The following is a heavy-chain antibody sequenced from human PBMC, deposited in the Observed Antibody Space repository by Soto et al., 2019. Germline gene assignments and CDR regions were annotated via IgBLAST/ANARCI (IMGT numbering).Heavy chain of an antibody. D-gene: IGHD2-15*01. CDR1: GGSSSSHN. CDR2: INHNERT. CDR3: ARGRRHCSGGSCSQTKTFDR. J-gene: IGHJ4*02. V-gene: IGHV4-34*02. Sequence: QVQLQQWGAGLLKPSETLSLTCAVFGGSSSSHNWNWIRQSAGKGLEWIGEINHNERTTYNPPLKSRVSILFDTSNNQFSLNLNSMTAADTALYFCARGRRHCSGGSCSQTKTFDRWGQGTQVTVSS.